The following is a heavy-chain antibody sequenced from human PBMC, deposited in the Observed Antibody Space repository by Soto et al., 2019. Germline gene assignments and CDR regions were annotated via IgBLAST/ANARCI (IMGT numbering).Heavy chain of an antibody. J-gene: IGHJ4*02. Sequence: ASVKVSCKASGYTFTGYYMHWVRQAPGQGLEWMGWINPNSGDTKYAQKFQGRVTMTRDTSTRTAYMEVSRLTSDDTAVYYCARSLSTIGGRPDSWGQGTLVTVPS. CDR1: GYTFTGYY. CDR2: INPNSGDT. CDR3: ARSLSTIGGRPDS. V-gene: IGHV1-2*02. D-gene: IGHD6-6*01.